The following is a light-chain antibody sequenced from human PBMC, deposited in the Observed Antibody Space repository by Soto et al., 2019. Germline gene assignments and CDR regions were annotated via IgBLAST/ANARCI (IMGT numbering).Light chain of an antibody. CDR1: QSVSSSY. V-gene: IGKV3-20*01. Sequence: EIVLTQSPATRSLSPGERATLSCRASQSVSSSYLAWYQQKPGQAPRLLIYGASSRATGIPDRFSGSGSGTDFTLTISRLEPEDFAVYDCQQYGSSPPEFTFGPGTTVDIK. CDR3: QQYGSSPPEFT. J-gene: IGKJ3*01. CDR2: GAS.